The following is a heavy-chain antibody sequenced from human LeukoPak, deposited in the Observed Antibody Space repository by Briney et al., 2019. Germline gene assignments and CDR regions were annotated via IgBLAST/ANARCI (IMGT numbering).Heavy chain of an antibody. D-gene: IGHD2-2*01. Sequence: GGSLRLSCAASGFSFSIYFMNWVRQAPGKGLEWVAVISYDGSNKYYADSVKGRFTISRDNSKNTLYLQMNSLRAEDTAVYYCARSSTGDCSSTSCRLYWGQGTLVTVSS. CDR1: GFSFSIYF. CDR2: ISYDGSNK. V-gene: IGHV3-30*01. J-gene: IGHJ4*02. CDR3: ARSSTGDCSSTSCRLY.